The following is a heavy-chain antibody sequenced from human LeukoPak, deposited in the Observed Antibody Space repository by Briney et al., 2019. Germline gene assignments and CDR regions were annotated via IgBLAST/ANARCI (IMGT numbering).Heavy chain of an antibody. V-gene: IGHV4-59*11. CDR3: TRDRRDGYNYVDL. CDR1: GGSISPY. CDR2: ISYSGST. J-gene: IGHJ4*02. D-gene: IGHD5-24*01. Sequence: PSETLSLTCTVSGGSISPYWSGIRQPPGKELEWIGFISYSGSTEYNPSLKSRVTISVDTSQNQFSLKLKSLTPADTAMYYCTRDRRDGYNYVDLWGQGTMVTVSS.